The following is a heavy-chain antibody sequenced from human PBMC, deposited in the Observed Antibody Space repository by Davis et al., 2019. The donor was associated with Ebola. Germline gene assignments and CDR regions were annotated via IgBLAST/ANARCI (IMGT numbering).Heavy chain of an antibody. V-gene: IGHV4-34*01. Sequence: SETLSLTCAVYGGSFSGYYWSWIRQPPGKGLEWIGEINHSGSTNYNPSLKSRVTISVDTSKNQFSLKLSSVTAADTAVYYCARDYYDSNGYLYYFDTWGQGTLVTVSS. CDR1: GGSFSGYY. CDR3: ARDYYDSNGYLYYFDT. D-gene: IGHD3-22*01. CDR2: INHSGST. J-gene: IGHJ4*02.